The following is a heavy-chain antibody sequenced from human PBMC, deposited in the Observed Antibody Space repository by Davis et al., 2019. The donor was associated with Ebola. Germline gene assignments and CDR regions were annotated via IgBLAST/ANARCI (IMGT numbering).Heavy chain of an antibody. D-gene: IGHD4-23*01. V-gene: IGHV1-69*05. CDR1: GGTFSSYA. J-gene: IGHJ5*02. CDR2: IIPIFGTA. Sequence: ASSVPVSCKASGGTFSSYAISWVRQAPGQGLEWMGGIIPIFGTANYAQKFQGRVTITRDTSASTAYMELSSLRSEDTAVYYCAGDYGGQVNWFDPWGQGTLVTVSS. CDR3: AGDYGGQVNWFDP.